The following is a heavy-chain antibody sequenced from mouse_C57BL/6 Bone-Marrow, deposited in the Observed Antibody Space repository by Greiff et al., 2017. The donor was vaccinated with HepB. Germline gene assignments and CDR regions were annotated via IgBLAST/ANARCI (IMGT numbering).Heavy chain of an antibody. CDR3: ARGKIFFYY. CDR2: ISDGGSYT. J-gene: IGHJ2*01. V-gene: IGHV5-4*01. CDR1: GFTFSSYA. Sequence: DVHLVESGGGLVKPGGSLKLSCAASGFTFSSYAMSWVRQTPEKRLEWVATISDGGSYTYYPDNVKGRFTISRDNAKNNLYLQMNHLKSEDTAMYYCARGKIFFYYWGQGTTLTVSS.